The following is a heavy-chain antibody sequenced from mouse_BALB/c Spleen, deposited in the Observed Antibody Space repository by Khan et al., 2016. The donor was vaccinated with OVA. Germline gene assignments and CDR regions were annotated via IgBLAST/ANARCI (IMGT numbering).Heavy chain of an antibody. V-gene: IGHV1-26*01. CDR1: GYSFTGYY. CDR2: INPYNGAT. CDR3: APYGNYGNFDY. Sequence: VQLQQSGPELVKPGASVKISCKASGYSFTGYYMHWVKQSHVKSLEWIGRINPYNGATSYNQNFKDKASLTVDKSSSTAYMELHSLTSEDSAVYYWAPYGNYGNFDYWGQGTTLTVSS. D-gene: IGHD2-1*01. J-gene: IGHJ2*01.